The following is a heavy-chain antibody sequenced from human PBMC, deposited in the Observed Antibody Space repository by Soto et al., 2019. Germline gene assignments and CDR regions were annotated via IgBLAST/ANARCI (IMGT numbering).Heavy chain of an antibody. CDR2: ISYDGSNK. D-gene: IGHD3-22*01. CDR3: AKGPPARYDSSGYYYVY. Sequence: GGSLRLSCAASGFTFSSYGMHWVRQAPGKGLEWVAVISYDGSNKYYADSVKGRFTISRDNSKNTLYLQMNSLRAEDTAVYYCAKGPPARYDSSGYYYVYWGQGTLVTVSS. CDR1: GFTFSSYG. V-gene: IGHV3-30*18. J-gene: IGHJ4*02.